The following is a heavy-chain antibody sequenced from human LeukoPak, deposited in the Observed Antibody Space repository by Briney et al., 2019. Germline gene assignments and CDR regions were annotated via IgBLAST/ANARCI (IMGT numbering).Heavy chain of an antibody. V-gene: IGHV1-46*01. Sequence: GASVKVSCKASGYTFTSYYMHWVRQAPGQGLEWMGIINPSGGSTSYAQKFQGRVTMTRDTSTSTVYMELSSLRSEDTAVYYCARDGVPAASYYGRDVWGQGPTVTVS. D-gene: IGHD2-2*01. CDR1: GYTFTSYY. J-gene: IGHJ6*02. CDR3: ARDGVPAASYYGRDV. CDR2: INPSGGST.